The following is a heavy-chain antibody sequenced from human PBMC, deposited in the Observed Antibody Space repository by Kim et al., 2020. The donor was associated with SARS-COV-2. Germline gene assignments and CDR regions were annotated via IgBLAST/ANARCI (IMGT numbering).Heavy chain of an antibody. V-gene: IGHV3-23*01. J-gene: IGHJ4*02. CDR2: ISGSGGST. Sequence: GGSLRLSCAASGFTFSSYAMSWVRQAPGKGLEWVSAISGSGGSTYYADSVKGRFTISRDNSKNTLYLQMNSLRAEDTALYYCAKGTELGPSRSHFDYWGQGTLVTVSS. CDR3: AKGTELGPSRSHFDY. CDR1: GFTFSSYA. D-gene: IGHD1-26*01.